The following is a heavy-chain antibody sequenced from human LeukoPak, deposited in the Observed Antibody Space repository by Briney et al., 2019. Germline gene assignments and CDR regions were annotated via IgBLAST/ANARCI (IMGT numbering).Heavy chain of an antibody. V-gene: IGHV4-39*07. Sequence: PSEALSLTCTVSGDSFTSVTDYWAWIRQPPGKGLEWIASGDYSGGTYYNPSLESRVAISADMSKNQISLKLTSVTGADTAVYYCAGERGEEYSSGWYKTNYFYNWGQGIRVTVSS. CDR2: GDYSGGT. CDR3: AGERGEEYSSGWYKTNYFYN. D-gene: IGHD6-19*01. J-gene: IGHJ4*02. CDR1: GDSFTSVTDY.